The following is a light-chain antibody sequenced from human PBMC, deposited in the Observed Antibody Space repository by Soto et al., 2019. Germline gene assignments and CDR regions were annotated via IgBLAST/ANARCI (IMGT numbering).Light chain of an antibody. J-gene: IGLJ1*01. CDR1: SSDVGGYNY. CDR2: EVS. CDR3: SSYTSSYIYV. V-gene: IGLV2-14*01. Sequence: QSFLTQPASGSGSPGHSITISCTGSSSDVGGYNYVSWYQQYPGKAPSLMIYEVSNRPSGVSDRFSGSKSGNTASLTISGLQAEEEADYYCSSYTSSYIYVFGTGTKFTVL.